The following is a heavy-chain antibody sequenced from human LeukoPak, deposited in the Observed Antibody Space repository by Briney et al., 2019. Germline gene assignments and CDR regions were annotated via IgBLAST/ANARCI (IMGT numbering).Heavy chain of an antibody. CDR1: GGSISSYY. CDR2: MNYIGNT. Sequence: SGPTLVKPSETLSLTCTVSGGSISSYYWSWIRQPPGKGLEWIGHMNYIGNTNYNPSLKSRVTISVDTSRNQFSLKLSSVTAADTAVYYCAKAGYTYGRNWFDPWGQGTLVTVSS. D-gene: IGHD5-18*01. CDR3: AKAGYTYGRNWFDP. J-gene: IGHJ5*02. V-gene: IGHV4-59*01.